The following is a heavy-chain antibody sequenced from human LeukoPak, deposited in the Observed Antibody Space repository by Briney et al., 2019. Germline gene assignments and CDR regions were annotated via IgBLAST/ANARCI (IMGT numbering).Heavy chain of an antibody. CDR2: ISYDGSNK. J-gene: IGHJ3*02. V-gene: IGHV3-30*14. CDR1: GFTFSSYA. D-gene: IGHD4-17*01. Sequence: GRSLRLSCAASGFTFSSYAMHWVRQAPGKGLEWVAVISYDGSNKYYADSVKGRFTISRDNSKNTLYLQMSSLRAEDTAVYYFRLTTVTTDAFDIWGQGTMVTVSS. CDR3: RLTTVTTDAFDI.